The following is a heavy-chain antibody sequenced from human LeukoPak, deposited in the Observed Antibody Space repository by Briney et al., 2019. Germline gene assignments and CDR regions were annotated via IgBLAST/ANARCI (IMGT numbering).Heavy chain of an antibody. CDR3: ARLTDHYYYYMDV. J-gene: IGHJ6*03. CDR2: IYYSGST. V-gene: IGHV4-39*01. Sequence: PSETLSLTCTVSGGSISRSSYYWGWIRQPPGKGLEWIGSIYYSGSTYYNPSLRSRVTTTIDTSKNQFSLKLSSVTAADTAVYYCARLTDHYYYYMDVWGKGTTVTVSS. CDR1: GGSISRSSYY.